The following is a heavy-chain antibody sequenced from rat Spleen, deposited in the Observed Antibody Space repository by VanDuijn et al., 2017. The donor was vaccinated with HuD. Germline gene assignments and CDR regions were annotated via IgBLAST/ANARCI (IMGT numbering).Heavy chain of an antibody. CDR1: GITFTNYW. Sequence: EVQLVESGGGLVQPGGSLKLSCVASGITFTNYWMTWIRQAPGKGLEWIASITNTGDSTYYLDSVKGRFTISRNNAKSTLYLQMVSLRSEDTATYYCTRHDYPGVTTNWFAFWGQGTLVTVSS. CDR3: TRHDYPGVTTNWFAF. J-gene: IGHJ3*01. CDR2: ITNTGDST. D-gene: IGHD1-4*01. V-gene: IGHV5-31*01.